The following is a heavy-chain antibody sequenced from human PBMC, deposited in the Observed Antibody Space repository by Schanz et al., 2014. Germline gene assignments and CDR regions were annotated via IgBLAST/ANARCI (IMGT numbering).Heavy chain of an antibody. CDR2: IGVDGTTT. Sequence: EVQLLESGGGLVQPGGSLRLSCLASGFAFSSYGMNWLRQAPGKGLEWVSVIGVDGTTTYYTDSVKGRFTISRDNSKNTLYLQMNSLRAEDTAVYYCAKGRFGELSAFDIWGQGTMVTVSS. J-gene: IGHJ3*02. V-gene: IGHV3-23*01. CDR3: AKGRFGELSAFDI. D-gene: IGHD3-10*01. CDR1: GFAFSSYG.